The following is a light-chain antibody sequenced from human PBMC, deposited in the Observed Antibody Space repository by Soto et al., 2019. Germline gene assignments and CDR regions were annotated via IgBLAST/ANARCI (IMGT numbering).Light chain of an antibody. CDR1: QRVXIH. V-gene: IGKV3D-15*01. Sequence: IVMTQCPATLSVSPGERATLPCRASQRVXIHLGWYQQKPGQAPRILXDAASAMATGSPAKFSGSGSGTEFTLTISSMQSEDFAVYYFQQYKKGPRTFGQGTKVDIK. CDR3: QQYKKGPRT. J-gene: IGKJ1*01. CDR2: AAS.